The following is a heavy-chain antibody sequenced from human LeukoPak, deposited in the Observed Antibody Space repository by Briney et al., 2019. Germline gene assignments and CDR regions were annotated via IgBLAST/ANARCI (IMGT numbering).Heavy chain of an antibody. CDR3: AKHPSGYYYDLFDY. D-gene: IGHD3-22*01. CDR1: GFTFSSYG. J-gene: IGHJ4*02. V-gene: IGHV3-30*02. CDR2: IRYDGSNK. Sequence: GGSLRLSCAASGFTFSSYGMHWVRQAPGKGLEWVTFIRYDGSNKFYADSVKGRFTISRDNSKNTLYLHMNNLRAEDTAVYYCAKHPSGYYYDLFDYWGQGTLVTVSS.